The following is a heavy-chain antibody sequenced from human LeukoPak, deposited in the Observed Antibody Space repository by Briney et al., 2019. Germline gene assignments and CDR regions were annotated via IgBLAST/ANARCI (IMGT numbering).Heavy chain of an antibody. CDR3: ARLGYCSGGSCYGFEY. J-gene: IGHJ4*02. V-gene: IGHV1-2*02. D-gene: IGHD2-15*01. Sequence: ASVKVSCKASGYTFTGYYMHWVRQAPGQGLEWMGWINPNSGGTNYAQKFQGRFTMTRDTSISTAYTELSRLRSDDTAVYYCARLGYCSGGSCYGFEYWGQGTLVTVSS. CDR2: INPNSGGT. CDR1: GYTFTGYY.